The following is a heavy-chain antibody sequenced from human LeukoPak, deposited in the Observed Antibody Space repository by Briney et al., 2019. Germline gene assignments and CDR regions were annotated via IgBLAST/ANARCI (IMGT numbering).Heavy chain of an antibody. D-gene: IGHD6-13*01. CDR1: GFTFSSYW. CDR2: IKQDGSRI. V-gene: IGHV3-7*01. Sequence: PGGSLRLSCAASGFTFSSYWMSWVRQAPGTGLEWVANIKQDGSRIHYVDSVKGRFTISRDNAKNSLYLQMNSLRTEDTAVYYCARDPGIAAAGTVGYFDFWGQGTLVTVSS. J-gene: IGHJ4*02. CDR3: ARDPGIAAAGTVGYFDF.